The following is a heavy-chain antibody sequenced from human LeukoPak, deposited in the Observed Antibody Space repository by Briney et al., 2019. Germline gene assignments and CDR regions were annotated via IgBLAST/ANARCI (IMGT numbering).Heavy chain of an antibody. Sequence: GGSLRLSCAASGFTFSSCAMHWVRQAPGKGLEWVAVIANDGRDRHHADSVKGRFTISRDNSENTVYLQMNSLRSEDSGVYYCAKDKSFAAAGYHFDFWGQGALITVPS. J-gene: IGHJ4*02. CDR3: AKDKSFAAAGYHFDF. V-gene: IGHV3-30*18. CDR1: GFTFSSCA. CDR2: IANDGRDR. D-gene: IGHD6-25*01.